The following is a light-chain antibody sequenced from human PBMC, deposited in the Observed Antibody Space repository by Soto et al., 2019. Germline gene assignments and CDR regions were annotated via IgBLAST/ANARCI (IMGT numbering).Light chain of an antibody. J-gene: IGKJ4*01. CDR2: GAS. CDR3: QQYGSSPLT. V-gene: IGKV3-20*01. CDR1: QSVSSSF. Sequence: EIVLTQSPGTLSLSPGERATLSCRASQSVSSSFLAWDQQKPGQAPRLLIYGASSRATGIPDRFSASGSGTDFTLTISRLEPEDVAVYYCQQYGSSPLTFGGGTKVEIK.